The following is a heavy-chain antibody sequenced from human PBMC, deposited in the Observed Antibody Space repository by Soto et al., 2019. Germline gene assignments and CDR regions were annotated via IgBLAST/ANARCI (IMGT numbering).Heavy chain of an antibody. V-gene: IGHV4-4*02. CDR3: ARGGVVVVPAANGAGGMDV. Sequence: SETLSFTCAVSGGSISSSNWWGWVREPPGKGLEWIGEIYHSGSTNYNPSLKSRVTISVDKSKNQFSLKLSSVTAADTAVYYCARGGVVVVPAANGAGGMDVWGQGTTVTVPS. J-gene: IGHJ6*02. D-gene: IGHD2-2*01. CDR2: IYHSGST. CDR1: GGSISSSNW.